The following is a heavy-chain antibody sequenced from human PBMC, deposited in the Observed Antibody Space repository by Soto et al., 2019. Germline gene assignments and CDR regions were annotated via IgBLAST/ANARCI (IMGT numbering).Heavy chain of an antibody. CDR2: SDRDDDK. J-gene: IGHJ4*02. V-gene: IGHV2-70*04. Sequence: SGPTLVNPTQTLRLTCTFAGFLLSTRGVRVSWIRQPPGKALERLARSDRDDDKFYSTSLHTRPTISKDTPKNHVGLTRTNLDPVDTGSYLFVRLGDTCMDYWGQGPSVTVSS. CDR1: GFLLSTRGVR. D-gene: IGHD2-21*01. CDR3: VRLGDTCMDY.